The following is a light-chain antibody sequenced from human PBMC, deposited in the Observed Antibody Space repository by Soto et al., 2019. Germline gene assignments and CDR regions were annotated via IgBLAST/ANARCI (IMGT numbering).Light chain of an antibody. V-gene: IGLV7-46*01. J-gene: IGLJ3*02. CDR3: LLAYSGDREV. Sequence: QAVVTQEPSLTVSPGGTVTLTCGSSTGAVTSGHYPYWFQQKPGQAPRTLIFNTNNTHSWTPARFSGSLLGGKAALTLSGAQREDEAGYYCLLAYSGDREVFGGGTKLTVL. CDR1: TGAVTSGHY. CDR2: NTN.